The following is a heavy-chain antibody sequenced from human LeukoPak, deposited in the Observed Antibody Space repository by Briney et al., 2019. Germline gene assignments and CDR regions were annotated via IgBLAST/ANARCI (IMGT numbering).Heavy chain of an antibody. CDR1: GFTFSSYA. D-gene: IGHD2-2*01. V-gene: IGHV3-30-3*01. Sequence: PGGSLRLSCAASGFTFSSYAMHWVRQAPGKGLEWVAVISYDGSNKYYADSVKGRFTISRDNSKNTLYLQMNSLRAEDTAVYYCARGAGYCSSTSCQNYYYYYGMDVWGQGTTVTVSS. CDR3: ARGAGYCSSTSCQNYYYYYGMDV. J-gene: IGHJ6*02. CDR2: ISYDGSNK.